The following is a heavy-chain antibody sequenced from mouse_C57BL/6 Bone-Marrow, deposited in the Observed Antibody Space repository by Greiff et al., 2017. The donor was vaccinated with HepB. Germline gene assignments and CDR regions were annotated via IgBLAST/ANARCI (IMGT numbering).Heavy chain of an antibody. CDR2: IDPSDSYT. V-gene: IGHV1-50*01. Sequence: QIQLQQPGAELVKPGASVKLSCKASGYTFTSYWMQWVKQRPGQGLEWIGEIDPSDSYTNYNQKFKGKATLTVDTSSSTAYMQRSSLTSEDSAVYYCARCDYSNPYYFDYWGKGTTLTVSS. D-gene: IGHD2-5*01. CDR3: ARCDYSNPYYFDY. J-gene: IGHJ2*01. CDR1: GYTFTSYW.